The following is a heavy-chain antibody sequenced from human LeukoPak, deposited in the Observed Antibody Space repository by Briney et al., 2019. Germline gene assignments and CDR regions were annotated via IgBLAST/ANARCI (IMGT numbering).Heavy chain of an antibody. CDR1: GYTFTSYD. J-gene: IGHJ4*02. Sequence: ASVKVSCKASGYTFTSYDINWVRQATGQGLEWMGWMNPNSGNTGYAQKFQGRVTITRNTSISTAYMELSSLRSEDTAVYYCVRGAGYCSTTSCSLGYWGQGTLVTVSS. CDR2: MNPNSGNT. CDR3: VRGAGYCSTTSCSLGY. V-gene: IGHV1-8*03. D-gene: IGHD2-2*01.